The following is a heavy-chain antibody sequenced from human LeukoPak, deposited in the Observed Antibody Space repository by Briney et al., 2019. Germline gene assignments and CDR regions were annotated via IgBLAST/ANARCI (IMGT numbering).Heavy chain of an antibody. Sequence: SETLSLTCTVSGGSISSYYWSWIRQPPGKGLEWIGYIHSSGSTNYNPSLKSRLTISVDASKNQFSLKLTSVTAADTAIYYCARIGHDLYQTFDFWGNGNLITVSS. D-gene: IGHD2-2*01. J-gene: IGHJ4*01. CDR1: GGSISSYY. CDR3: ARIGHDLYQTFDF. V-gene: IGHV4-59*01. CDR2: IHSSGST.